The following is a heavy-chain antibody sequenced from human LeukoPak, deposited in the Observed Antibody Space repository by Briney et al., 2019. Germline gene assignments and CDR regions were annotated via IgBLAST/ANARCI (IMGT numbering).Heavy chain of an antibody. CDR1: GFTFSNNW. CDR3: AKDNPLPR. J-gene: IGHJ4*02. V-gene: IGHV3-7*04. D-gene: IGHD1-14*01. Sequence: PGGSLRLPCEASGFTFSNNWMTWVRQAPGKGLEWVANIKQDGTKTYYVDSVKGRFTISRDNAKNSVYLQMNSLRAEDTAVYFCAKDNPLPRGGRGTLGSVSS. CDR2: IKQDGTKT.